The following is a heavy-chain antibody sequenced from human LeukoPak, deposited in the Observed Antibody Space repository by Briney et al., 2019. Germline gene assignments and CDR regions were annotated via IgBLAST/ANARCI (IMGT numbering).Heavy chain of an antibody. CDR3: AKSGYNRFDY. CDR1: GFTFSSYS. J-gene: IGHJ4*02. Sequence: GGSLRLSCAASGFTFSSYSMNWVRQAPGKGLEWVSSISSSSSYIYYADSVKGRFTISRDNAKNSLYLQIHSLRAEDTAVYYCAKSGYNRFDYWGQGTLVTVSS. D-gene: IGHD5-24*01. V-gene: IGHV3-21*04. CDR2: ISSSSSYI.